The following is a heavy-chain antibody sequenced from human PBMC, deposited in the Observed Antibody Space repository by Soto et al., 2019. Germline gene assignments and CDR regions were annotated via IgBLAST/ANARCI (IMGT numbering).Heavy chain of an antibody. CDR2: IYYSGST. D-gene: IGHD3-22*01. Sequence: SETLSLTCTVSGGSISSSSYYWGWIRQPPGKGLEWIGSIYYSGSTYYNPSLKSRVTISVDTSKNQFSLKLSSVTAADTAVYYCARRINYYDSSGYYSVSHFDYWGQGTLVTVSS. CDR3: ARRINYYDSSGYYSVSHFDY. J-gene: IGHJ4*02. CDR1: GGSISSSSYY. V-gene: IGHV4-39*01.